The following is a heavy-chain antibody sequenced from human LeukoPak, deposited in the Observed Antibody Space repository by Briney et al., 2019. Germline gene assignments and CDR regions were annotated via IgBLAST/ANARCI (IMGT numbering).Heavy chain of an antibody. Sequence: PSETLSLTCTVSGGSISSGDYYWSWIRQPPGKGLEWIGYIYYSGSTYYNPSLKSRVTISVDTSKNQFSLKLSSVTAADTAVYYCAREGTTDDAFEIWGQGTMVTVSS. V-gene: IGHV4-30-4*08. CDR1: GGSISSGDYY. CDR3: AREGTTDDAFEI. D-gene: IGHD2/OR15-2a*01. CDR2: IYYSGST. J-gene: IGHJ3*02.